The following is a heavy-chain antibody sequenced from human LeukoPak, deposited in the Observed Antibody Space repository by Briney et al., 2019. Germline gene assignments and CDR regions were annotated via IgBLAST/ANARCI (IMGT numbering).Heavy chain of an antibody. V-gene: IGHV3-21*01. D-gene: IGHD6-19*01. Sequence: GGSLRLSCAASGFTFSSYSMNWVRQAPGKGLEWVSSISSSSSYIYYADSVKGRFTISRDNAKNSLYLQMNSLRAEDTAVYYCAREVAMAGAPDDYWGQGTLVTVSS. CDR1: GFTFSSYS. CDR2: ISSSSSYI. CDR3: AREVAMAGAPDDY. J-gene: IGHJ4*02.